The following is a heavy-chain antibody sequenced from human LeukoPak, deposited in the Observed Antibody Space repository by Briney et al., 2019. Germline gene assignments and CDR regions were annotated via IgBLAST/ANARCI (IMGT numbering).Heavy chain of an antibody. V-gene: IGHV3-48*04. J-gene: IGHJ4*02. CDR1: GFTFSSYA. CDR2: ISSSSSTI. Sequence: GGSLRLSCEASGFTFSSYAMNWVRQAPGKGLEWVSYISSSSSTIYYADSVKGRFTISRDNAKNSLYLQMNSLRAEDTAVYYCARDDYGVPFDYWGQGTLVTVSS. CDR3: ARDDYGVPFDY. D-gene: IGHD4-17*01.